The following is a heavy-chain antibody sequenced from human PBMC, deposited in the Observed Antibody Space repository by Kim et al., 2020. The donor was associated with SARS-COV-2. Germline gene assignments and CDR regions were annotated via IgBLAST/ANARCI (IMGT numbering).Heavy chain of an antibody. J-gene: IGHJ4*02. Sequence: ASVKVSCKASGYTFTSYYMHLVRQAPGQGLEWMGIINPSGGSTSYAQKFQGRVTMTRDTSTSTVYMELSSLRSEETAVYYCARGPIPGEYGSGGDYFDYWVQGTLVIVSS. CDR3: ARGPIPGEYGSGGDYFDY. V-gene: IGHV1-46*01. CDR2: INPSGGST. CDR1: GYTFTSYY. D-gene: IGHD3-10*01.